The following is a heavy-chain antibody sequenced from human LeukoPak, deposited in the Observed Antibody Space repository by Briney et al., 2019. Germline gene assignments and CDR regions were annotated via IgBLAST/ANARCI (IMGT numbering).Heavy chain of an antibody. V-gene: IGHV4-59*12. D-gene: IGHD3-22*01. Sequence: SETLSLTCTVSGDSITSYYWSWVRQPPGKGLEWIGYIYYTGSTNYNPSLKSRVTMSVDTSKNQFSLRLSSVTAADTAVYYCARVSSRRLPPTYSYDRRNYFDYWGQGTLVTVSS. CDR3: ARVSSRRLPPTYSYDRRNYFDY. CDR2: IYYTGST. CDR1: GDSITSYY. J-gene: IGHJ4*02.